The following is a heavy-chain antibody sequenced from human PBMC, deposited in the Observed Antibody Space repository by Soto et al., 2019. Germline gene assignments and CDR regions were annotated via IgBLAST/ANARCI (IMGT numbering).Heavy chain of an antibody. Sequence: QVQLQESGPGLVKPSQTLSLTCTVSGGSISSGGYYWIWIRQHPGKGLEWIGNIYYRGSTYYNPSLKGRVIISVDTSKDQLSLKRRSVTAADTAVYYCARDAYYDTSGALGHWGQGTLVTVSS. J-gene: IGHJ4*02. CDR1: GGSISSGGYY. CDR3: ARDAYYDTSGALGH. CDR2: IYYRGST. D-gene: IGHD3-22*01. V-gene: IGHV4-31*03.